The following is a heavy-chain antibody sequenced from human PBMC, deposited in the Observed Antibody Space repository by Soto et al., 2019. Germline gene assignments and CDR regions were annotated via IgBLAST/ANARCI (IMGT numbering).Heavy chain of an antibody. D-gene: IGHD6-19*01. J-gene: IGHJ5*02. Sequence: QVQLVQSGAEVKKTGASVKVSCKAAGYTFTNYGISWVRQAPGQGLEWMGWIVTYNGNTQSTQKLQGRVTMTTDTSTSTAYMELRSLRSDDTAVYYCARGPQSSGWRGKWFDAWGQGTMVTVSS. CDR1: GYTFTNYG. V-gene: IGHV1-18*01. CDR2: IVTYNGNT. CDR3: ARGPQSSGWRGKWFDA.